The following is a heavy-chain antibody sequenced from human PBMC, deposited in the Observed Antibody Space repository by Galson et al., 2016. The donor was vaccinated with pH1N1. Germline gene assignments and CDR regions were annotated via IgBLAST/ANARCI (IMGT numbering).Heavy chain of an antibody. D-gene: IGHD4-11*01. CDR1: GYRFTSYW. CDR3: ARQYDFGNYRGNAFDI. V-gene: IGHV5-51*03. Sequence: QSGAEVKKPGESLKISCKASGYRFTSYWIAWVRQVPGKGLEWVGVVNPGGSTTRYGPPFQGQVTISSDKSINTAYLQWISRKASDTATYYCARQYDFGNYRGNAFDIWGQGTMVIVSS. J-gene: IGHJ3*02. CDR2: VNPGGSTT.